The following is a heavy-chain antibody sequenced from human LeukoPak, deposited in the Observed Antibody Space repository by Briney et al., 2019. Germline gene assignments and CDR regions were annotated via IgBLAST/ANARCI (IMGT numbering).Heavy chain of an antibody. CDR3: ARVSPFVVVPAAIFDY. J-gene: IGHJ4*02. CDR2: ISYDGSNK. D-gene: IGHD2-2*01. CDR1: GFTFSSYG. V-gene: IGHV3-30*03. Sequence: GGSLRLSCAASGFTFSSYGMHWVRQAPGKGLEWVAVISYDGSNKYYADSVKGRFTISRDNSKNTLYLQMNSLRAEDTAVYYCARVSPFVVVPAAIFDYWGQGTLVTVPS.